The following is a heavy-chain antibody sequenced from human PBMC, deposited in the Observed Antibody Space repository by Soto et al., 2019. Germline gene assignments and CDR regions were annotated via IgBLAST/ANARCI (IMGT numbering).Heavy chain of an antibody. V-gene: IGHV3-15*07. CDR2: IKSKTDGGTT. CDR3: TTEDPITGTEY. J-gene: IGHJ4*02. CDR1: GFTFRKAW. Sequence: GGSLKLSCAAPGFTFRKAWLDWVLPAPGKGLEWVGRIKSKTDGGTTDYAAPVKGRFTISRDDSKNTLYLQMNSLKTEDTAVYYCTTEDPITGTEYWGQGT. D-gene: IGHD1-20*01.